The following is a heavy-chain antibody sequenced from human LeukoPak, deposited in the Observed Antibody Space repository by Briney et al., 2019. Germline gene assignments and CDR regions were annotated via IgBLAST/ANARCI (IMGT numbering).Heavy chain of an antibody. Sequence: PSETLSLTCTIPRDFIGFYYCRSFRQPPGKGLEWIGEINHSGSTNYNPSLKSRVTISVDTSKNQFSLKLSSVTAADTAVYYCARQRLVGATFDYWGQGTLVTVSS. D-gene: IGHD1-26*01. CDR1: RDFIGFYY. J-gene: IGHJ4*02. CDR3: ARQRLVGATFDY. V-gene: IGHV4-34*01. CDR2: INHSGST.